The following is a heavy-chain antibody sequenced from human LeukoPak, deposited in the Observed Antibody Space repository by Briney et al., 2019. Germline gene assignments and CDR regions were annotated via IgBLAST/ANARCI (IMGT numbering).Heavy chain of an antibody. J-gene: IGHJ4*02. Sequence: GESLQISCKGSGYSITSYWIGCVRQLPGKGLEWMGIIYPGDSDTRYSPSFQGQVTISADKSISTAYLQWSSLKASDTAMYYCARHDQGSVLNWGQGTLVTVSS. D-gene: IGHD3-10*01. CDR2: IYPGDSDT. CDR3: ARHDQGSVLN. CDR1: GYSITSYW. V-gene: IGHV5-51*01.